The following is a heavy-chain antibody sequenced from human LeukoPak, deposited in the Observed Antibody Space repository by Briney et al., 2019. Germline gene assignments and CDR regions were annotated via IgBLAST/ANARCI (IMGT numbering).Heavy chain of an antibody. CDR1: GFTFSSYA. D-gene: IGHD2-2*01. J-gene: IGHJ6*02. V-gene: IGHV3-23*01. CDR2: ISGSGGST. CDR3: AKSARYCSSTSCYYYYYYGMDV. Sequence: GGSLRLSCAASGFTFSSYAMSWVRQAPGKGLEWVPAISGSGGSTYYADSVRGRFTISRDNSKNTLYLQMNSLRAEDTAVYYCAKSARYCSSTSCYYYYYYGMDVWGQGTTVTVSS.